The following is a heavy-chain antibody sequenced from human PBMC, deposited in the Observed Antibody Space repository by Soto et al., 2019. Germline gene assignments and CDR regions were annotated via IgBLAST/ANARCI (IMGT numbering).Heavy chain of an antibody. J-gene: IGHJ5*02. D-gene: IGHD6-13*01. CDR2: IIPVFGTV. V-gene: IGHV1-69*01. Sequence: QVRLVQSGAEVKKPGSSVKVSCKASGGTFSNYAITWLRLAPGQGLEWLGGIIPVFGTVHYAQKFQGRVTITADEATSPAYTELNRLRSEDTAVYYCARDNPYTNSFGNWFDPWGQGTLVIVS. CDR1: GGTFSNYA. CDR3: ARDNPYTNSFGNWFDP.